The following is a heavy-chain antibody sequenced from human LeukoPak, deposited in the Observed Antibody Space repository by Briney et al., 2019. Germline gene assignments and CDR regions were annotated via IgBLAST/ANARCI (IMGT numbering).Heavy chain of an antibody. D-gene: IGHD6-19*01. CDR3: ARESSGWYTVIFDY. CDR1: GGSFSGYY. J-gene: IGHJ4*02. V-gene: IGHV4-34*01. CDR2: INHSGST. Sequence: SETLSLTCAVYGGSFSGYYWSWIRQPPGKGLEWIGEINHSGSTNYNPSLKSRVTISVDTSKNQFSLKLSSVTAADTAVYYCARESSGWYTVIFDYWGQGALVTVSS.